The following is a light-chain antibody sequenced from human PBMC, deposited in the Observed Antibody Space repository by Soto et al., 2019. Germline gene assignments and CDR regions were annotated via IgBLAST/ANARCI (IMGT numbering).Light chain of an antibody. J-gene: IGKJ1*01. Sequence: EIVLTQSPGTLSLSPGERATLSCRASQSVSSNYLAWYQQRPGQAPRLLIYDASSRATGIPDRFSGSGSGTDFTLTISRLEPEDVAVYYCQQYETSPRAFGQGTKVEIK. V-gene: IGKV3-20*01. CDR2: DAS. CDR3: QQYETSPRA. CDR1: QSVSSNY.